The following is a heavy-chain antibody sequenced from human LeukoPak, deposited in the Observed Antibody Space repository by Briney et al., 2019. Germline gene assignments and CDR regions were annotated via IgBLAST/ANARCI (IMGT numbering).Heavy chain of an antibody. CDR2: ISWNSGSI. V-gene: IGHV3-9*01. D-gene: IGHD3-10*01. CDR3: AKDYVWGSYYQNFDY. Sequence: GGSLRLSCAASGFTVSSNYMSWVRQAPGKGLDWVSGISWNSGSIGYADSVKVRFTISRDNAKNSLYLQMKSLRADDTALYYCAKDYVWGSYYQNFDYWGQGTLVTVS. J-gene: IGHJ4*02. CDR1: GFTVSSNY.